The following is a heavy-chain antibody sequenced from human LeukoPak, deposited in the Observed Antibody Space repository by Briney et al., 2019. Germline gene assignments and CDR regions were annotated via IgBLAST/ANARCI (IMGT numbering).Heavy chain of an antibody. D-gene: IGHD3-22*01. CDR2: ISAYNGNT. CDR3: ARAPVNYYNSSGLPYYFAY. CDR1: GYTFTSYG. V-gene: IGHV1-18*01. Sequence: ASVKVSCKASGYTFTSYGISWVRQAPGQGLEWMGWISAYNGNTNYAQKLQGRVTMTTDTSTSTAYMELRSLRSDDTAVYYCARAPVNYYNSSGLPYYFAYGAKGPRVTVSS. J-gene: IGHJ4*02.